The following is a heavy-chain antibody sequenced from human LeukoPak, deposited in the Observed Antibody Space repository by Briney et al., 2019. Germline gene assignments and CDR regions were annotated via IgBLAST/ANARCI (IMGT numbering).Heavy chain of an antibody. J-gene: IGHJ6*03. V-gene: IGHV1-18*01. CDR3: ARAGNWNDNVYSYYYYMDV. CDR1: GYTFNNYG. Sequence: ASVKVSCKASGYTFNNYGISWVRQAPGQGLEWMGWISTYHGDTNYAQKLQGRVTMTTVTSTSTAYMELRSLRSDDTAVYYCARAGNWNDNVYSYYYYMDVWGKGTTVTVSS. D-gene: IGHD1-1*01. CDR2: ISTYHGDT.